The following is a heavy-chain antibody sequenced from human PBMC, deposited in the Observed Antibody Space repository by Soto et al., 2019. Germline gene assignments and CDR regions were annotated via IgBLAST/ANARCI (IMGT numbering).Heavy chain of an antibody. CDR3: ARDLWGYCGTDCYPLDV. Sequence: SETRSLTCTVSGGSISGYYWSWIRQPPGKGLEWIGYMYNTGSTVYNPSFKSRVTISVDTSKNQFSLKLNSVTAADTAVYYCARDLWGYCGTDCYPLDVWGQGTTVTVSS. D-gene: IGHD2-21*02. CDR2: MYNTGST. V-gene: IGHV4-59*01. J-gene: IGHJ6*02. CDR1: GGSISGYY.